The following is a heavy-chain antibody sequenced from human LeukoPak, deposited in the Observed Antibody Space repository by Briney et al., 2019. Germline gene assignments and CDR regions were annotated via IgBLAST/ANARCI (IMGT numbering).Heavy chain of an antibody. V-gene: IGHV4-34*01. Sequence: KPSETLSLTCAVYGGSFSGYYWSWIRQPPGKGLEWIGEINHSGSTNYNPSLKSRVTISVDTSKNQFSLKLSSVTAADTAVYYCARGRLKQWLERRRNNWFDSWGQGTLVTVSS. J-gene: IGHJ5*01. CDR1: GGSFSGYY. CDR3: ARGRLKQWLERRRNNWFDS. CDR2: INHSGST. D-gene: IGHD6-19*01.